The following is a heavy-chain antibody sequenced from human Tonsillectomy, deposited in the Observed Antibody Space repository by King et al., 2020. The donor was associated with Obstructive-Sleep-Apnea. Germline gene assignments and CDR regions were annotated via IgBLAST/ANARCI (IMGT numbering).Heavy chain of an antibody. CDR1: GFTFSSYG. V-gene: IGHV3-30*18. J-gene: IGHJ6*02. D-gene: IGHD3-3*01. CDR2: ISHDGSNK. Sequence: VQLVESGGGVVQPGRSLRLSCAASGFTFSSYGMDWVRQAPGKGLEWVAMISHDGSNKYYADSVKGRFTISRDNSENTLYLQMNSLRAEDTAVYYCAKQLEYYYGMDVWGQGTTVTVSS. CDR3: AKQLEYYYGMDV.